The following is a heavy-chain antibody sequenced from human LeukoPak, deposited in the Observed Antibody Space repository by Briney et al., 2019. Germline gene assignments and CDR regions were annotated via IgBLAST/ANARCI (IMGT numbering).Heavy chain of an antibody. CDR1: GYSISSGYY. J-gene: IGHJ4*02. CDR2: IYHSGST. CDR3: ARARLGFDY. D-gene: IGHD6-19*01. V-gene: IGHV4-38-2*01. Sequence: SETLSLTCAVSGYSISSGYYWGWIRQPPGKGLEWIGSIYHSGSTYYNPSLKSRVPISVDTSKNQFSLKLSSVTAADTAVYYCARARLGFDYWGQGTLVTVSS.